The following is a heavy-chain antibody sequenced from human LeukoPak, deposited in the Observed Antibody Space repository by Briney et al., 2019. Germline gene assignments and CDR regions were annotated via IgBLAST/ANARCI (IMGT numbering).Heavy chain of an antibody. CDR2: IFYSGST. V-gene: IGHV4-30-4*01. J-gene: IGHJ4*02. CDR1: GGSIGTGDYS. Sequence: SETLSLTCTVSGGSIGTGDYSWNWIRQPPGKGLEWIGYIFYSGSTYYNPSLKSRVTISVDTSKNQFSLKLSSVTAADTAVYYCASPGRYCSSTSCPYYFDYWGQGTLVTVSS. D-gene: IGHD2-2*01. CDR3: ASPGRYCSSTSCPYYFDY.